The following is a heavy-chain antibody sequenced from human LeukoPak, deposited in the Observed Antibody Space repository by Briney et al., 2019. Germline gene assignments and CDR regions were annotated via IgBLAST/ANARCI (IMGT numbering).Heavy chain of an antibody. CDR1: GWSISSYY. D-gene: IGHD2-15*01. Sequence: SETLSLTCTVSGWSISSYYLSWIRQPPGKGLEWIGYIYYSGSNNYNPSLKSRVTISVDTSKNQFSLKLSSVTAADTAVYYCASQPRYCSGGSCSDAFDIWGQGTMVTVSS. J-gene: IGHJ3*02. V-gene: IGHV4-59*01. CDR2: IYYSGSN. CDR3: ASQPRYCSGGSCSDAFDI.